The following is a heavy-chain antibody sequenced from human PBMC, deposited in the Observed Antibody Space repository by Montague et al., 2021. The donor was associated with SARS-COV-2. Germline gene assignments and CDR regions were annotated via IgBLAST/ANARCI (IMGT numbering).Heavy chain of an antibody. D-gene: IGHD2-2*01. V-gene: IGHV3-21*01. CDR2: IRSSSSYI. J-gene: IGHJ4*02. CDR1: GFPFSYYS. Sequence: SLSLSFSASGFPFSYYSMNWVRQAPGKGLEWVSSIRSSSSYIYYADSLKGRFTISRDNAKNSLYLQMNSLRAEDTAVYYCARTSPAALTFDYWGQGTLVTVSS. CDR3: ARTSPAALTFDY.